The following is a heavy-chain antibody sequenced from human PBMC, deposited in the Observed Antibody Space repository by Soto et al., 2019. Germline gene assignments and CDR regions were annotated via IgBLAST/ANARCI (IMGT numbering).Heavy chain of an antibody. J-gene: IGHJ5*02. CDR3: AKDARPYNWNPVFDP. Sequence: GGSLRLSCAASGFTFRSYAMSWVRQAPGKGLEWVSAISGSGDSTYYADSVKGRFTISRDKSKKTLYLQMNSLRAEDTAVYYCAKDARPYNWNPVFDPWGQGTLVTVSS. CDR1: GFTFRSYA. CDR2: ISGSGDST. D-gene: IGHD1-20*01. V-gene: IGHV3-23*01.